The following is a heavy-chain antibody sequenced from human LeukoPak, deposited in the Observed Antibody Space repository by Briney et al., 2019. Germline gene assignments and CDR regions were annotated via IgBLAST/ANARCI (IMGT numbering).Heavy chain of an antibody. Sequence: PSETLSLTCTVSGGSISSYYWSWIRQPPGKGLEWIGYIYYSGSTNYNPSLKSRVTISVDTSKNQFSLKLSSVTAADTAVYYCARSWYDFWSGPIGYWGQGTLVTVSS. CDR3: ARSWYDFWSGPIGY. J-gene: IGHJ4*02. CDR2: IYYSGST. CDR1: GGSISSYY. V-gene: IGHV4-59*01. D-gene: IGHD3-3*01.